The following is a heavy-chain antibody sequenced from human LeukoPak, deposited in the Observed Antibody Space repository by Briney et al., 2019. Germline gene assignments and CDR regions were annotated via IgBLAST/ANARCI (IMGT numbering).Heavy chain of an antibody. CDR3: ARTDYYDSSGYYP. J-gene: IGHJ5*02. CDR1: GGTFSSYA. Sequence: GASVKVSCKASGGTFSSYAISWVRQAPGQGLEWMGGIITIFGTANYAQKFQGRVTITTDESTSTAYMELSSLRSEDTAVYYCARTDYYDSSGYYPWGQGTLVTVSS. D-gene: IGHD3-22*01. V-gene: IGHV1-69*05. CDR2: IITIFGTA.